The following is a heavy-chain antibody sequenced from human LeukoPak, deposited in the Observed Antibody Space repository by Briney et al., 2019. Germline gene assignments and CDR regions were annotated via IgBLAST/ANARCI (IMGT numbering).Heavy chain of an antibody. CDR2: VSDGGSSA. V-gene: IGHV3-23*01. D-gene: IGHD2-15*01. Sequence: GGSLRLSCTASGFRFRNYGMSWVRRAPGKGLEWVSVVSDGGSSAYYTDSVKGRFTISRDNSKSTLHLQMNSLRAEDTAVYYCAPDLRGAAWSLDYWGQGTLVTVSS. CDR3: APDLRGAAWSLDY. CDR1: GFRFRNYG. J-gene: IGHJ4*02.